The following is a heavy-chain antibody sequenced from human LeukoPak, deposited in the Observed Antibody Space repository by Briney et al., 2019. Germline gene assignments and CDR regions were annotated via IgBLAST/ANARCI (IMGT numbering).Heavy chain of an antibody. CDR1: GVTFNSYT. CDR3: ARASVRFLGTNWSDS. V-gene: IGHV3-21*01. Sequence: GGALRLACDASGVTFNSYTINWGRQSPGKGLEWISSVTGNSNYIFYADSLNGRFTISRDNANNSVSIQMKNLRVEDTAVYYCARASVRFLGTNWSDSWGQGTLVSVSS. CDR2: VTGNSNYI. D-gene: IGHD3-3*01. J-gene: IGHJ5*01.